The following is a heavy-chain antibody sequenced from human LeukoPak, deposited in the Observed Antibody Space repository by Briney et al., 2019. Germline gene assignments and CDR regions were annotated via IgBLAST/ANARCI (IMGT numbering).Heavy chain of an antibody. CDR1: GFTFSTYA. CDR3: ARGDKQLVFNRNKGGFDP. V-gene: IGHV3-23*01. J-gene: IGHJ5*02. D-gene: IGHD6-13*01. CDR2: ISDSGGNT. Sequence: GGSLRLSCAASGFTFSTYAMIWVRQAPGRGLEWVSTISDSGGNTYYADSVKGRFTISRDNSKNTLFLQMNTLRAEDTAVFYCARGDKQLVFNRNKGGFDPWGQGTLVTVSS.